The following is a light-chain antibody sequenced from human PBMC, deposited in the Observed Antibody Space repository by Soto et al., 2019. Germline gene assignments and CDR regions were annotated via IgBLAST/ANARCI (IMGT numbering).Light chain of an antibody. CDR1: QSIGRF. CDR3: QQRSSRPREIS. Sequence: EIVMTQSPATLSVSPGERATLSCRASQSIGRFLAWYQHKPGQAPRLLIYDASNRATGIPARFSASGSETDFTLTISSLEPEDFAVYYCQQRSSRPREISFGQGTRLEI. V-gene: IGKV3-11*01. CDR2: DAS. J-gene: IGKJ5*01.